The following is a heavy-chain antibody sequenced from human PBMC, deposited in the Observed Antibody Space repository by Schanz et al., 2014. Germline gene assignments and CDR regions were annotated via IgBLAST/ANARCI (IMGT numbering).Heavy chain of an antibody. CDR3: AKARRKSNCSGGRCFHYSYYGMDV. V-gene: IGHV3-23*01. Sequence: EGQLLESGGGLIQPGGSLRLSCAASGFTFSSYAMSWVRQAPGKGLEWVSTISASGGSTYYADSVKGRFTISRDNSKNILYLQMNSLRAEDTAVYYCAKARRKSNCSGGRCFHYSYYGMDVWGRGTTVIVSS. CDR2: ISASGGST. CDR1: GFTFSSYA. J-gene: IGHJ6*02. D-gene: IGHD2-15*01.